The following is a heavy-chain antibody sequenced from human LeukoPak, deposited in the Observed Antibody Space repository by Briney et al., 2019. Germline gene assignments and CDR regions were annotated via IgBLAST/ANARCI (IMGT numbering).Heavy chain of an antibody. D-gene: IGHD6-13*01. Sequence: SQTLSLTCTVSGGSISSGGYYWSWIRQPPGKGLEWIGYIYHSGSTYYNPSLKSRVTISVDRSKNQFSLKLSSVTAADTAVYYCARVSPAAAGTPDAFDIWGQGTMVTVSS. V-gene: IGHV4-30-2*01. CDR1: GGSISSGGYY. CDR2: IYHSGST. CDR3: ARVSPAAAGTPDAFDI. J-gene: IGHJ3*02.